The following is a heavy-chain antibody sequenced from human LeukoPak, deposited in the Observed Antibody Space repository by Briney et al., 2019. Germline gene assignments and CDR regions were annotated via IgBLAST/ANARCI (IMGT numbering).Heavy chain of an antibody. J-gene: IGHJ4*02. Sequence: GASVKVSCNASGYTFTSYGISWVRQAPGQGLEWMGWISAYNGNTNYVQKFQGRVTMTTDTSTSRAYVELRSLSPDDTAVYYCARDQPGDTLSEYWGQGTLVTVSS. CDR1: GYTFTSYG. V-gene: IGHV1-18*01. D-gene: IGHD2-21*02. CDR3: ARDQPGDTLSEY. CDR2: ISAYNGNT.